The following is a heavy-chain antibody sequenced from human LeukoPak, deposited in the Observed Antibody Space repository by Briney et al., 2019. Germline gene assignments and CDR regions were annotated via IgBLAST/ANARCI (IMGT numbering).Heavy chain of an antibody. J-gene: IGHJ3*02. V-gene: IGHV4-59*01. CDR3: ARDKRTQDAFDI. Sequence: SETLSLTCAVYGGSFSSYYWSWIRQPPGKGLEWIGYIYYSGSTNYNPSLKSRVTISVDTSKNQFSLKLSSVTAADTAVYYCARDKRTQDAFDIWGQGTMVTVPS. CDR2: IYYSGST. CDR1: GGSFSSYY.